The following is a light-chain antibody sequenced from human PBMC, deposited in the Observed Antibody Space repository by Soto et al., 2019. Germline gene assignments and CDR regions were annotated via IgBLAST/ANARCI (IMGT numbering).Light chain of an antibody. V-gene: IGKV3D-20*02. CDR2: GAS. J-gene: IGKJ1*01. CDR3: QQRSMWPRT. CDR1: QSVTNSY. Sequence: EIVLTQSPGTLSLSPWERATLSCRASQSVTNSYLAWYQQKPGQAPRLLIYGASGRATGIPDRFSGSGSGTEFTLTISSLQSEDFAAYFCQQRSMWPRTFGQGTKVDIK.